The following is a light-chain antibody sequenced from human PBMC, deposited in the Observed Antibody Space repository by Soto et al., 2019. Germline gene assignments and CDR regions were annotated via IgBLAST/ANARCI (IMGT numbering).Light chain of an antibody. CDR3: GSHAGNSNLV. Sequence: QSALTQPPSASGSPGQSVTISCTGTSTDVGVYNYVSWYQQHPGKAPKLVIYEVTKRPSGVPDRFSGSKSGNTASLTVSGLQAEDEAAYYCGSHAGNSNLVFGGGTKLTVL. J-gene: IGLJ3*02. CDR2: EVT. V-gene: IGLV2-8*01. CDR1: STDVGVYNY.